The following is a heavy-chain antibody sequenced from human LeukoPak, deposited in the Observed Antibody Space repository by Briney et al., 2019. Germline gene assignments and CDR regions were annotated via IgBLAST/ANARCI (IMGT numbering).Heavy chain of an antibody. V-gene: IGHV4-59*01. D-gene: IGHD5-18*01. CDR2: IYYSGNT. CDR3: ARGSGYPYYFDY. CDR1: GGAISSYY. Sequence: TLSLTCTVSGGAISSYYWSWIRQPPGKGLEWIGCIYYSGNTNYNPSLKSRVTISLDTSKIQLSLKLSSVTAADTAVYYCARGSGYPYYFDYWGQGALVTVSS. J-gene: IGHJ4*02.